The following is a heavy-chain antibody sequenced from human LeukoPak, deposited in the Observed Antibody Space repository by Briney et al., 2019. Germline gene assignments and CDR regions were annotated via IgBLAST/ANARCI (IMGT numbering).Heavy chain of an antibody. CDR1: GFTFSHYN. Sequence: GGSLRLSCATSGFTFSHYNMNWVRQAPGKGLEWVSSISSGSSSKDYADSVKGRFTISRDNTKKSLFLEMNSLRAEDTAVYYGARSESVPEPVLSWGVQGGKYYHYMDVWGTGTTVTVSS. J-gene: IGHJ6*03. CDR2: ISSGSSSK. D-gene: IGHD2-2*01. V-gene: IGHV3-21*01. CDR3: ARSESVPEPVLSWGVQGGKYYHYMDV.